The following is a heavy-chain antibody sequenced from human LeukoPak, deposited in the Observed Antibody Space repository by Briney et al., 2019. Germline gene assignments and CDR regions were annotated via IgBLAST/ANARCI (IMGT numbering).Heavy chain of an antibody. Sequence: SETLSLTCAVYGGSFSGYYWSWIRQPPGKGLEWIGEINHSGSTNYNPSLKSRVTISVDTSKNQFSLKLSSVTAADTAVYYCARHYSNPYYFDYWGQGTLVTVSS. CDR1: GGSFSGYY. D-gene: IGHD4-11*01. CDR3: ARHYSNPYYFDY. CDR2: INHSGST. V-gene: IGHV4-34*01. J-gene: IGHJ4*02.